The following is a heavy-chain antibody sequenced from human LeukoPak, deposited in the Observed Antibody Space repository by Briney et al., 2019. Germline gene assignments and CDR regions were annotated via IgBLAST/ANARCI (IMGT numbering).Heavy chain of an antibody. V-gene: IGHV3-30*02. CDR3: AKDFWFGENYYMDV. CDR1: GFTFSSYG. J-gene: IGHJ6*03. Sequence: GGSLRLSCAASGFTFSSYGMHWVRQAPGKGLEWVAFIRYDGSNKYFAESVKGRFTISRDNSKNTLYLQTNSLRAEDTAVYYCAKDFWFGENYYMDVWGKGTTVTVSS. D-gene: IGHD3-10*01. CDR2: IRYDGSNK.